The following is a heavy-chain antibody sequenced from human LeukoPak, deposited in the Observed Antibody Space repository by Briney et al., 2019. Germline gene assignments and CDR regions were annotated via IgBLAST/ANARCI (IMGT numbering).Heavy chain of an antibody. CDR3: AKGDYYGSGSTFKNGMDV. V-gene: IGHV3-23*01. CDR2: VTASAGNT. D-gene: IGHD3-10*01. J-gene: IGHJ6*02. CDR1: GFTVTSNY. Sequence: GGSLRLSCAVSGFTVTSNYMSWVRQAPGKGLEWVSAVTASAGNTYYADSVKGRFTISRDNSKNTLYLQVNSLRAEDTAVYYCAKGDYYGSGSTFKNGMDVWGQGTTVTVSS.